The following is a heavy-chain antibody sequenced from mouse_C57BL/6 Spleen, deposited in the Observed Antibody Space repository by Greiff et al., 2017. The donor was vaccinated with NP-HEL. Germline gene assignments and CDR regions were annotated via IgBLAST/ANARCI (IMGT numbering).Heavy chain of an antibody. D-gene: IGHD1-1*01. CDR1: GYAFSSYW. CDR2: IYPGDGDT. CDR3: ARGFTTVVATDAMDY. V-gene: IGHV1-80*01. J-gene: IGHJ4*01. Sequence: QVQLQQSGAELVKPGASVKISCKASGYAFSSYWMNWVKQRPGKGLEWIGQIYPGDGDTNYNGKFKGKATLTADKSSSTAYMQLSSLTSEDSAVYFCARGFTTVVATDAMDYWGQGTSVTVSS.